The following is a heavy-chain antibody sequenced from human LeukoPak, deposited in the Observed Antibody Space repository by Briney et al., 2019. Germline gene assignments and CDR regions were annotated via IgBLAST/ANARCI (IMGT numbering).Heavy chain of an antibody. D-gene: IGHD3-10*01. CDR3: ASSTWGAMVRGVLRFDY. J-gene: IGHJ4*02. CDR2: ISSSSSYI. CDR1: GFTFSSYS. V-gene: IGHV3-21*01. Sequence: GGSLRLSCAASGFTFSSYSMNWVRQAPGKGLEWVSSISSSSSYIYYADSLKGRFTISRDNAKNSLYLQMNSLRAEDTAVYYCASSTWGAMVRGVLRFDYWGQGTLVAVSS.